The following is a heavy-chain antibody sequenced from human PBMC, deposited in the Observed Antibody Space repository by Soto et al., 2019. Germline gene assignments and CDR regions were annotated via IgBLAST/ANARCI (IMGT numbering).Heavy chain of an antibody. CDR3: ATQEVGGSYVYTFDP. J-gene: IGHJ5*02. CDR1: GGSISSSNYY. CDR2: IYYSGST. V-gene: IGHV4-39*05. Sequence: SETPSLTCTVSGGSISSSNYYWGWIRQPPGKGLEWIGSIYYSGSTYYNPSLKSRVTISVDTSKNQFSLKLSSVTAADTAVYNCATQEVGGSYVYTFDPWGQGTLVTVS. D-gene: IGHD1-26*01.